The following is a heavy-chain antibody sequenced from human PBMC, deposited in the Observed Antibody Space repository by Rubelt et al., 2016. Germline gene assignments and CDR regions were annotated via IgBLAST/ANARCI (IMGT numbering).Heavy chain of an antibody. V-gene: IGHV4-34*01. J-gene: IGHJ4*02. CDR3: ARWLEVLQAFDY. Sequence: QVQLQQWGAGLLKPSETLSLTCAVYGGSFSGYYWSWIRQPPGKGLEWLGEINHSGKTNYNPSLKSRVTVSVDTSKNQFSLQLSSVTAAYSAVYYCARWLEVLQAFDYLGQGTLVTVSS. CDR2: INHSGKT. D-gene: IGHD1-26*01. CDR1: GGSFSGYY.